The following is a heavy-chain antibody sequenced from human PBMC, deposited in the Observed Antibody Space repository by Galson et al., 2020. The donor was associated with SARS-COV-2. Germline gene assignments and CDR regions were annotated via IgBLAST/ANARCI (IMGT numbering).Heavy chain of an antibody. CDR1: GGTFSNYA. V-gene: IGHV1-69*13. CDR3: ARESSGNYYVGYDPYDDYGMGV. Sequence: SAKVSCKASGGTFSNYALSWVRQAPGQGLEWMGAIIPLFDKTHYAQKFQGRVTSTEDESTRTAYMELSSLRTDDTAVYYCARESSGNYYVGYDPYDDYGMGVLGPGTTGTV. J-gene: IGHJ6*02. CDR2: IIPLFDKT. D-gene: IGHD1-26*01.